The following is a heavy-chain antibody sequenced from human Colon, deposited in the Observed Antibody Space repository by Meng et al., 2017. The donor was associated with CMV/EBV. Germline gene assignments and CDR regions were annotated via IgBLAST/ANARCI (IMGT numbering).Heavy chain of an antibody. CDR3: ARADSDSSGYYGPDF. CDR2: INPNSGGT. D-gene: IGHD6-19*01. J-gene: IGHJ3*01. CDR1: GYTFTDHY. Sequence: ASVKVSCKASGYTFTDHYIQWVRQAPGQGLEWMGWINPNSGGTTYEPNFHGRVTLTRDTSISTVYMEVTRLTSDDTAMYYCARADSDSSGYYGPDFWGQRTMVTVSS. V-gene: IGHV1-2*02.